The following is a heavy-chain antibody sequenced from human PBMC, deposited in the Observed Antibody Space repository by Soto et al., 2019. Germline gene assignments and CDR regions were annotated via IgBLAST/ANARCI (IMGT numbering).Heavy chain of an antibody. Sequence: QVQLVQSGAEVKKPGSSVKVSCKASGGTFSSYTISWVRQAPGQGLEWMGRIIPILGIANYAQKFQGRVTITTDISTSTAYMELSSLTSEDTAVYYCARVRVTDDPDYWGQGTLVTVSS. CDR2: IIPILGIA. CDR3: ARVRVTDDPDY. V-gene: IGHV1-69*02. J-gene: IGHJ4*02. D-gene: IGHD5-18*01. CDR1: GGTFSSYT.